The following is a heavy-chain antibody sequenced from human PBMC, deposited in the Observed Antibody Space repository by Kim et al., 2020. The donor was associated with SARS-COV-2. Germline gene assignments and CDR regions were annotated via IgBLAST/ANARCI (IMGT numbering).Heavy chain of an antibody. CDR2: ISWNSGSI. D-gene: IGHD3-10*01. CDR1: GFIFDDYA. J-gene: IGHJ6*02. CDR3: AKDGGSGSYYSSGMDV. V-gene: IGHV3-9*01. Sequence: GGSLRRSCAASGFIFDDYAMHWVRQAPGKGLEWVSGISWNSGSIGYADSVKGRFTISRDNAKNSLYLQMNSLRAEDTALYYCAKDGGSGSYYSSGMDVWGQGTTVTVSS.